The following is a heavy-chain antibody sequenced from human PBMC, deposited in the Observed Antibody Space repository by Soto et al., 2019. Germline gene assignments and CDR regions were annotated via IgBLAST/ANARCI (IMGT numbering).Heavy chain of an antibody. CDR1: GFTFSSYW. CDR2: INSDGSST. Sequence: GGSLRLSCAASGFTFSSYWMHWARQAPGKGLVWVSRINSDGSSTSYADSVKGRFTISRDNAKNTLYLQMNSLRAEDTAVYYCARRIDPDDYYYGMDVWGQGTTVTVSS. CDR3: ARRIDPDDYYYGMDV. J-gene: IGHJ6*02. D-gene: IGHD2-15*01. V-gene: IGHV3-74*01.